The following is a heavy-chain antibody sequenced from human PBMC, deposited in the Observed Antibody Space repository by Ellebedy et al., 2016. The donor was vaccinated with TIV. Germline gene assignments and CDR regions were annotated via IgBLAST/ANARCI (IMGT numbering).Heavy chain of an antibody. CDR1: GIIVSDYF. CDR3: ARDPGGGGDFGDNRFDP. CDR2: LYPDAKT. J-gene: IGHJ5*02. V-gene: IGHV3-66*01. Sequence: PGGSLRLSCEASGIIVSDYFMNWVRQAPGKGLEWVSVLYPDAKTNYTDSVNGRFIVFRDSSKNTLYLQMNSLTAEDTAVYDCARDPGGGGDFGDNRFDPWGQGTLVTVSS. D-gene: IGHD2-21*01.